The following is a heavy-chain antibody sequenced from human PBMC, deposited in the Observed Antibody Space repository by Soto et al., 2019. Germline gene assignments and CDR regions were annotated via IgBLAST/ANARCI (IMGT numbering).Heavy chain of an antibody. D-gene: IGHD1-1*01. Sequence: QVQLVQSGAEVKKPGASVKVSCKASGYTFTNYDINWVRQATGQGLEWMGWMNPNSGNTGYAQKCQGRVTMTRNTSINTAYMELSSLRSEDAAVYYCARAIRQNNEVNSRYYFDHWGQGTLVTVSS. V-gene: IGHV1-8*01. CDR1: GYTFTNYD. CDR2: MNPNSGNT. CDR3: ARAIRQNNEVNSRYYFDH. J-gene: IGHJ4*02.